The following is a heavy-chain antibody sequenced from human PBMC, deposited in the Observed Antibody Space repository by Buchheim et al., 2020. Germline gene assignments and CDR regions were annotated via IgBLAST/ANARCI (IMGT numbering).Heavy chain of an antibody. CDR2: ITTSSSTI. Sequence: EVQLVESGGGLVQPGGSLRLSCAASGFTFSTYNMNWVRQAPGKGLEWVSYITTSSSTIYSADSVKGRFTISRNNAKNSLYMQINSLRAEDTAVYYCARIHDYYYGMDVWGQGT. J-gene: IGHJ6*02. V-gene: IGHV3-48*01. CDR3: ARIHDYYYGMDV. CDR1: GFTFSTYN.